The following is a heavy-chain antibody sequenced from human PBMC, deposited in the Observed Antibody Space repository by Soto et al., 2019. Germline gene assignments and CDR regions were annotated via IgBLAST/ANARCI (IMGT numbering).Heavy chain of an antibody. CDR2: IIPVFGRA. D-gene: IGHD2-15*01. J-gene: IGHJ4*02. V-gene: IGHV1-69*06. CDR1: GGSFTRNG. CDR3: ASTRASPLYFDH. Sequence: QVQLEQSGAEVKKPGSSVKVSCKTSGGSFTRNGISWARQAPGQGLEWMGTIIPVFGRANYAQKLKDRVTITADRSTSTAYMAVSSLRSDDTAVYSCASTRASPLYFDHWGQGTLVTVSS.